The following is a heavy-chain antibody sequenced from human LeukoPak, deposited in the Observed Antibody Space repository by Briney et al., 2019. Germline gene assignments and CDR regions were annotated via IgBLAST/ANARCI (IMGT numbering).Heavy chain of an antibody. Sequence: ASVKVSCKASGYTFTGYYMHWVRQAPGQGLEWMGWINPNSGGTNYAQKFRGRVTMTRDTSISTAYMELSRLRSDDTAVYYCARDAASGSYYRWDDYWGQGTLVTVSS. CDR3: ARDAASGSYYRWDDY. CDR1: GYTFTGYY. J-gene: IGHJ4*02. CDR2: INPNSGGT. V-gene: IGHV1-2*02. D-gene: IGHD1-26*01.